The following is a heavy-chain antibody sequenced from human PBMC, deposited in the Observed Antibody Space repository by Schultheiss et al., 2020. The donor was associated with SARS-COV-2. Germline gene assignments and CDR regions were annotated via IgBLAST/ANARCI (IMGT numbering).Heavy chain of an antibody. J-gene: IGHJ4*02. Sequence: ASVKVSCKASGGSFSNYGFSWVRQAPGQGLEWMGWVGTSTGDTKYAQKFQDRVTMTRDTSTTTAYMELRSLRADDTAVYFCARRSGGSKDSWGQGTLVTVSS. CDR2: VGTSTGDT. D-gene: IGHD3-16*01. CDR1: GGSFSNYG. CDR3: ARRSGGSKDS. V-gene: IGHV1-18*01.